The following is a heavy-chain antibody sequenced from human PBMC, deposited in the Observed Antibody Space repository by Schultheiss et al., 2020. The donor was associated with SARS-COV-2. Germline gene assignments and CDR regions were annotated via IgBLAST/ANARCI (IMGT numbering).Heavy chain of an antibody. D-gene: IGHD2-15*01. CDR2: IHDSGST. J-gene: IGHJ6*02. V-gene: IGHV4-34*01. CDR1: GGSINSYY. CDR3: ARGGDIYSGGSFYYGMEV. Sequence: SETLSLTCTVSGGSINSYYWTWIRQPPGKGLEWIGEIHDSGSTNYNPSLTSRVTISVDTSKNQFSLKLNSVTAADTAVYYCARGGDIYSGGSFYYGMEVWGQGTTVTVSS.